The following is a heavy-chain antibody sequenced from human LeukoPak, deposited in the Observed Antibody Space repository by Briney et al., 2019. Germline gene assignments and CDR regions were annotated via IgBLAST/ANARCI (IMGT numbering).Heavy chain of an antibody. D-gene: IGHD2-2*01. CDR3: VKDGSWGDYQFYFYMDV. CDR1: GFTFGSFA. CDR2: ISGSGYYR. J-gene: IGHJ6*03. V-gene: IGHV3-23*01. Sequence: GGSLRLSCEASGFTFGSFAMSWVRQAPGKGLEWLSGISGSGYYRYYADSVKGRFTISRDNSKSTLYIDMNSLRAEDTAVYYCVKDGSWGDYQFYFYMDVWGKGTTVTVSS.